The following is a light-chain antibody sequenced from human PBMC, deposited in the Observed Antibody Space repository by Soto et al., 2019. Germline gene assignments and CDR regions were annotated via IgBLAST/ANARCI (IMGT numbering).Light chain of an antibody. CDR1: QDLSND. Sequence: DVQMAQSPSSLSASVGDRVTITCRASQDLSNDLAWYQQKPGKAPRRLIYAVSSLRSGVPSRFSGSGSGTEFTLTISSLQPEDFATYYCLQHSVYPLTFGGGTKVEIK. J-gene: IGKJ4*01. V-gene: IGKV1-17*01. CDR3: LQHSVYPLT. CDR2: AVS.